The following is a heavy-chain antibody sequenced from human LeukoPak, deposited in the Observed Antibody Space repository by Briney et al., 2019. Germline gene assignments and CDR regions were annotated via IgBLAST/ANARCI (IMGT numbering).Heavy chain of an antibody. CDR2: ISGSGGST. J-gene: IGHJ4*02. V-gene: IGHV3-23*01. CDR1: GFTFSSYA. Sequence: GGSLRLSCAASGFTFSSYAMSWVRQAPGKGLEWVSAISGSGGSTYYADSLKGRFTISRDNAKNSLYLQINSLRAEDTAVYYCARSADSSGYFREIPLYYFDYWGQGTLVTVSS. D-gene: IGHD3-22*01. CDR3: ARSADSSGYFREIPLYYFDY.